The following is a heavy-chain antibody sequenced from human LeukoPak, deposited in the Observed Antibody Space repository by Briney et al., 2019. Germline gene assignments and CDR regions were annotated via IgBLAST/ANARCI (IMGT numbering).Heavy chain of an antibody. CDR1: GFTVSGNY. J-gene: IGHJ4*02. CDR2: IKQDGSEK. Sequence: GGSLRLSCAASGFTVSGNYMSWVRQAPGKGLEWVANIKQDGSEKFYVDSVKGRFTISRDNTKNSLYLQMNSLRAEDTAVYYCARIWDTSGYYFGYFDNWGQGSLVTVSS. D-gene: IGHD3-22*01. V-gene: IGHV3-7*01. CDR3: ARIWDTSGYYFGYFDN.